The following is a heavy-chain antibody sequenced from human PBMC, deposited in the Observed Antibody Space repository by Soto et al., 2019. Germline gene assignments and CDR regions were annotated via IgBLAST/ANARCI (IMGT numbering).Heavy chain of an antibody. J-gene: IGHJ4*02. CDR1: GFTFTSYA. CDR2: ISGSGGIT. D-gene: IGHD2-15*01. Sequence: EVQLLESGGGLVQPGGSLRLSCAASGFTFTSYAMSWVRQAPGKGLEWVSTISGSGGITFYADSVKGRFTISRDNSKDTLYLQMNSLRAEDTAVYYCAKGGSAYCSGGSCYHPFDYWDQGTLVTDSS. V-gene: IGHV3-23*01. CDR3: AKGGSAYCSGGSCYHPFDY.